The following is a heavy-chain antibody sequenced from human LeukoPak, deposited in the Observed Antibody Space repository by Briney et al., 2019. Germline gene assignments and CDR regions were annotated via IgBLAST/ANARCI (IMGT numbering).Heavy chain of an antibody. CDR3: ARGRYYSILTTYTLPNY. Sequence: GASVKVSCKTSGYTFTSYDINWVRQATGQGLEWMGCMNPNSGDTVYAQKFQGRVTMTRNTSTSTAYMEVSSLRSEDTAVYYCARGRYYSILTTYTLPNYWGQGTLVTVSS. CDR1: GYTFTSYD. CDR2: MNPNSGDT. V-gene: IGHV1-8*01. D-gene: IGHD3-9*01. J-gene: IGHJ4*02.